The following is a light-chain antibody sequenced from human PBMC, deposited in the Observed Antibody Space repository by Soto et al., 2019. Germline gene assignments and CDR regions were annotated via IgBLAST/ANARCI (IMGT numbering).Light chain of an antibody. CDR1: KNDIGVYDF. Sequence: QSVLTQPPSASGSPGQSVTISCTGTKNDIGVYDFVSWYQHHPGKAPRLIIYEVVQRPSGLPDRFSGSKSGNTASLTVSGLQPADEADYFCKSYAGSTTYVFGSGTKVNVL. CDR3: KSYAGSTTYV. J-gene: IGLJ1*01. V-gene: IGLV2-8*01. CDR2: EVV.